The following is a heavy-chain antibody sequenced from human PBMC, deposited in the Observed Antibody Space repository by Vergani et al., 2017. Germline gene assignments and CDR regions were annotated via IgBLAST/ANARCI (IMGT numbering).Heavy chain of an antibody. D-gene: IGHD5-18*01. CDR1: GFTFSNAW. CDR2: IKSKTDGGTT. V-gene: IGHV3-15*01. CDR3: TTDPSPYSYGHYYYYYGMDV. Sequence: EVQLVESGGGLVKPGGSLRLSCAASGFTFSNAWMSWVRQAPGKGLEWVGRIKSKTDGGTTDYAAPVKGRFTISRDDSKNTLYLQMNSLKTEDTAVYYCTTDPSPYSYGHYYYYYGMDVWGQGTTVTVSS. J-gene: IGHJ6*02.